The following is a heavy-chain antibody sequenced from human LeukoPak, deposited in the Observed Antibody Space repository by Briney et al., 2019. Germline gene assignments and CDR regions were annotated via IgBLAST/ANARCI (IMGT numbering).Heavy chain of an antibody. Sequence: VASVKVSCKASGRTFSSYAISWVRQAPGQGLEWMGRIIPILGIANYAQKFQGRVTITADKSTSTAYMELSSLRSEDTAVYYCARDYYDSSGHGNWFDPWGQGTLVTVSS. D-gene: IGHD3-22*01. CDR3: ARDYYDSSGHGNWFDP. CDR2: IIPILGIA. J-gene: IGHJ5*02. V-gene: IGHV1-69*04. CDR1: GRTFSSYA.